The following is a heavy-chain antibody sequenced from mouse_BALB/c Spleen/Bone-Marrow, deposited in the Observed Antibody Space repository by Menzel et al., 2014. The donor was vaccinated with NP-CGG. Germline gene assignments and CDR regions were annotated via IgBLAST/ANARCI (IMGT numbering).Heavy chain of an antibody. D-gene: IGHD1-1*01. CDR1: GYTFTSYS. Sequence: QVQLQQPGPELVKPGASVRISCKASGYTFTSYSIHWVKQRPGQGLEWIGWIYPGNGNTKYNEKFKGKATLTADKSSSTAAMKLSRRITEDSSVDSWSGGWASGSSCGGDCFDYWGPGTPVTVS. CDR2: IYPGNGNT. V-gene: IGHV1S56*01. CDR3: SGGWASGSSCGGDCFDY. J-gene: IGHJ3*01.